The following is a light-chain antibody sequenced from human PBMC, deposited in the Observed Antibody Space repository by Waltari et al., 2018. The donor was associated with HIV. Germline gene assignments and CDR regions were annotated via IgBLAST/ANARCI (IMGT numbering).Light chain of an antibody. CDR1: QSVTRSS. CDR3: LQYGTSPRT. CDR2: GAS. J-gene: IGKJ1*01. Sequence: EIVLTQSPGTLSLSPGERATLSCRASQSVTRSSLAWYQVSGRQAPRLLVYGASSRATGIPDRFSGSGSGTDFTLTISRLDPEDFAVYYCLQYGTSPRTFGQGTKVEI. V-gene: IGKV3-20*01.